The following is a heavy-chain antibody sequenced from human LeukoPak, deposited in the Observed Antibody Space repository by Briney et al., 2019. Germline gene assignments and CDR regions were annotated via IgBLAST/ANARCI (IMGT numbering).Heavy chain of an antibody. CDR1: GGSISGSNW. D-gene: IGHD3-22*01. CDR2: IYHSGST. J-gene: IGHJ4*02. CDR3: ARVSAFYDSSGYQHYFDY. V-gene: IGHV4-4*02. Sequence: SETLSLTCAVSGGSISGSNWWSRVRQPPGKGLEWIGEIYHSGSTNYNPSLKSRVTISVDKSKNQFSLKLSSVTAADTAVYYCARVSAFYDSSGYQHYFDYWGQGTLVTVSS.